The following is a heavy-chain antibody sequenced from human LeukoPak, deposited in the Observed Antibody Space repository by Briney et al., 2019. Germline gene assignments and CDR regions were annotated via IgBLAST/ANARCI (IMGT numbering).Heavy chain of an antibody. D-gene: IGHD3-9*01. CDR1: GGSISSYY. Sequence: SETLSLTCTVSGGSISSYYWSWIRQPPGKGLEWIGYIYYSGSTNYNPPLKSRVTISVDTSKNQFSLKLSSVTAADTAVYYCARGGTGYLGYFDWLRNQREYYFDYWGQGTLVTVSS. J-gene: IGHJ4*02. CDR3: ARGGTGYLGYFDWLRNQREYYFDY. CDR2: IYYSGST. V-gene: IGHV4-59*01.